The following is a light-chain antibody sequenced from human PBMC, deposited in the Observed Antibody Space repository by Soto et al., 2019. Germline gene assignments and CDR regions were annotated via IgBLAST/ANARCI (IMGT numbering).Light chain of an antibody. CDR1: SSDVGGYNY. CDR2: DVS. CDR3: SSYTSSSTQV. J-gene: IGLJ2*01. V-gene: IGLV2-14*01. Sequence: QSALTQPASVSGYPGQSITISCTGTSSDVGGYNYVSWYQQHPGKAPKLMIYDVSNRPSGVSNRFSGSKSGNTASLTISGLQAEDEADYYCSSYTSSSTQVFGGGTKVTVL.